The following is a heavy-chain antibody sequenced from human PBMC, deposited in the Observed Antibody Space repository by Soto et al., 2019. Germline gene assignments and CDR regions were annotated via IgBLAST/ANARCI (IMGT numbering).Heavy chain of an antibody. J-gene: IGHJ6*02. CDR2: ISAYNGST. D-gene: IGHD3-3*01. CDR1: DFTFSIYG. Sequence: ASVKVSCKAFDFTFSIYGISWVRQAPGQGLEWMGWISAYNGSTNYAQNFQGRVTMTTDTSTSSAYMELRSLRSDDTAVYYCARGGRQYDFWSGFYTPYYYYAMDVWGQGTTVTVSS. V-gene: IGHV1-18*01. CDR3: ARGGRQYDFWSGFYTPYYYYAMDV.